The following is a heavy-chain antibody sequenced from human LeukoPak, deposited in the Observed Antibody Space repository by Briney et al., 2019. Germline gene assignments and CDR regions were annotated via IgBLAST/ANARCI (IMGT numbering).Heavy chain of an antibody. J-gene: IGHJ4*02. V-gene: IGHV1-2*02. CDR3: ARDIYSSTFDY. D-gene: IGHD6-13*01. CDR1: GGTFSSYA. Sequence: ASVTVSCKASGGTFSSYAISWVRQAPGQGLEWMGWINPNSGGTNYAQKFQGRVTMTRDTSISTAYMELSRLRSDDTAVYYCARDIYSSTFDYWGQGTLVTVSS. CDR2: INPNSGGT.